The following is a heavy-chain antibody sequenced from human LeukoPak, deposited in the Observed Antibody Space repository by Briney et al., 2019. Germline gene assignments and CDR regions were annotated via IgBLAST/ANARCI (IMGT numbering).Heavy chain of an antibody. CDR3: TKGTIWLPFDY. V-gene: IGHV3-23*01. D-gene: IGHD5-18*01. J-gene: IGHJ4*02. CDR1: GFTFSNYA. Sequence: GGSLRLSCAASGFTFSNYAMSWACQAPGKGLEWVSAISGSGGSTYYADSVKGRFTISRDNSKNTLYLQMNSLRAEDTAVYYCTKGTIWLPFDYWGQGTLVTVSS. CDR2: ISGSGGST.